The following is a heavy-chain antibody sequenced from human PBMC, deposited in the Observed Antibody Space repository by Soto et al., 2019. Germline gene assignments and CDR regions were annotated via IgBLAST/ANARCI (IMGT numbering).Heavy chain of an antibody. D-gene: IGHD2-2*01. J-gene: IGHJ6*03. CDR1: GYTFTSSH. CDR2: MNPNSGNT. Sequence: ASVKVSFTASGYTFTSSHINWVRQATGQGLEWMGWMNPNSGNTGYAQKFQGRVTMTRNTSISTAYMELSSLRSEDTAVYYCARGSVIVPLCTYMEVLVKGNTDTVSS. CDR3: ARGSVIVPLCTYMEV. V-gene: IGHV1-8*01.